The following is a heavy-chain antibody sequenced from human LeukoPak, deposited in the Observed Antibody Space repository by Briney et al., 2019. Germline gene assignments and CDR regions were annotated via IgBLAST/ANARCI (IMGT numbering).Heavy chain of an antibody. CDR2: INWSGGST. D-gene: IGHD5-24*01. CDR1: GFTFDDYD. J-gene: IGHJ4*02. CDR3: ARGWPQLGYFDY. Sequence: GGSLRLSCAAPGFTFDDYDMSWVRQTPGRGLEWVSGINWSGGSTGYEDSVKGRFAVSRDNAKNSLYLHMNSLRAEDTALYYCARGWPQLGYFDYWGQGTLVTVSS. V-gene: IGHV3-20*04.